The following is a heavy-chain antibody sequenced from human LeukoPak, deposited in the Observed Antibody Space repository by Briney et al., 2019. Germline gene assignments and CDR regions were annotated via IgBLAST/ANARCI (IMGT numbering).Heavy chain of an antibody. CDR1: GVTFSSYA. V-gene: IGHV3-23*01. D-gene: IGHD4-17*01. CDR3: TKGGGGDYFYYYYMDV. CDR2: ISGSGGST. Sequence: GGSLRLSCSASGVTFSSYAMSWARQAPGKGLEWVSGISGSGGSTYNADSVKGRFTISRDNSKNTLYLQMNSLRAEDTAVYYCTKGGGGDYFYYYYMDVWGKGTTVTVSS. J-gene: IGHJ6*03.